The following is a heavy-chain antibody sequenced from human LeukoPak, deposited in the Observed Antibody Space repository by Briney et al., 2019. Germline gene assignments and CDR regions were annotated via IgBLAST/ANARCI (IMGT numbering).Heavy chain of an antibody. V-gene: IGHV4-34*01. J-gene: IGHJ4*02. D-gene: IGHD3-10*01. CDR3: ASGGAITMVRGVITYFDY. CDR1: GGSFSGYY. Sequence: SETLSLTCAVYGGSFSGYYWSWIRQPPGKGLEWIGEINHSVSTNYNPSLKSRVTISVDTSKNQFSLKLSSVTAADTAVYYCASGGAITMVRGVITYFDYWGQGTLVTVSS. CDR2: INHSVST.